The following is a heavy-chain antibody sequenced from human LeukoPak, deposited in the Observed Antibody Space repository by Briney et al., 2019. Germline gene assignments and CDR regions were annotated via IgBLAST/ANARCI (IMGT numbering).Heavy chain of an antibody. V-gene: IGHV1-69*05. D-gene: IGHD4-23*01. CDR3: ASILGYGGNSGEWFDP. J-gene: IGHJ5*02. CDR1: GGTFSSYA. Sequence: ASVKVSCKASGGTFSSYAISWVRQAPGQGLEWMGGIIPIFGTANYAQKFQGRVTITTDESTSTAYMELSSLRSEDTAVYYCASILGYGGNSGEWFDPWGQGTLVTVSS. CDR2: IIPIFGTA.